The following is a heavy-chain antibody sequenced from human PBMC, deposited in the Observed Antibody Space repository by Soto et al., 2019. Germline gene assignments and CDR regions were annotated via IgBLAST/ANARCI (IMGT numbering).Heavy chain of an antibody. J-gene: IGHJ6*02. CDR2: INPSGGST. D-gene: IGHD3-3*01. CDR3: ARELITIFGVVIIGYGMDV. Sequence: EASVKVSCKASGYTFTNYYMHWVRQAPGQGLEWMGIINPSGGSTTYAQKFQGRVTMTRDTSTSTVYMELSSLRSEDTAVYYCARELITIFGVVIIGYGMDVWGQGTTVTVSS. CDR1: GYTFTNYY. V-gene: IGHV1-46*01.